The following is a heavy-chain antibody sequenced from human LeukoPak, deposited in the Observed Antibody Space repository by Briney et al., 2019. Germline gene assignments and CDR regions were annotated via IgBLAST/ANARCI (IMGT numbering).Heavy chain of an antibody. V-gene: IGHV3-23*01. CDR2: ISGSGGST. J-gene: IGHJ4*02. CDR1: GFTFSSYA. CDR3: AKAWYYDFWSGYSPLDY. D-gene: IGHD3-3*01. Sequence: PGGSLRLSCAASGFTFSSYAMSWVRQAPGKGLEWVSAISGSGGSTYYADSVKGRFTISRDNSKNTLYLQMNSLRAEDTAVYYCAKAWYYDFWSGYSPLDYWGQGTLVTVSS.